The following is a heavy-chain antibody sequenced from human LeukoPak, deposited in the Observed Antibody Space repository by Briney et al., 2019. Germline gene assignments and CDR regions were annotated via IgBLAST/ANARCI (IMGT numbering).Heavy chain of an antibody. V-gene: IGHV3-23*01. J-gene: IGHJ4*02. D-gene: IGHD6-19*01. CDR3: AKLPMYTSGWFPPTK. CDR1: GFSFSIYA. Sequence: PGGSLRLSCVASGFSFSIYAMSWVRQAPGKGLEWVSGISARGDSTYCADSVKGRFTISRDNSKNTLFLQMNSLRAEDTAVYYCAKLPMYTSGWFPPTKWGQGTLVTVSS. CDR2: ISARGDST.